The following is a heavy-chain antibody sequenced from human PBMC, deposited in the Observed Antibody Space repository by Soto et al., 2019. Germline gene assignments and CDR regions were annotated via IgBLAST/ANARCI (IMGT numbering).Heavy chain of an antibody. CDR1: GGSFSSYT. J-gene: IGHJ5*02. V-gene: IGHV1-69*02. D-gene: IGHD1-1*01. Sequence: QVQLVHSGAEVKRPGSSVHVSCKASGGSFSSYTVSWVRQAPGQGLEWMGRIIPPLDKTNYAQKFQGRLTITADRSTSTVCRDLSSLRFEYTAVYYCAPTTGPLVPVPSWGLGTLVTVSS. CDR3: APTTGPLVPVPS. CDR2: IIPPLDKT.